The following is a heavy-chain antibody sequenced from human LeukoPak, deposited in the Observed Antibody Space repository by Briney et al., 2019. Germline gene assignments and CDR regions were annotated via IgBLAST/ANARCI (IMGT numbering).Heavy chain of an antibody. CDR2: INHSGST. D-gene: IGHD5-24*01. J-gene: IGHJ4*02. CDR3: ARKVIVRDGYTIHRILGY. Sequence: PSETLSLTCTVSGGSISSSSYYWSWIRQPPGKGLEWIGEINHSGSTNYNPSLKSRVTISVDTSKNQFSLKLSSVTAADTAVYYCARKVIVRDGYTIHRILGYWGQGTLVTVSS. CDR1: GGSISSSSYY. V-gene: IGHV4-39*07.